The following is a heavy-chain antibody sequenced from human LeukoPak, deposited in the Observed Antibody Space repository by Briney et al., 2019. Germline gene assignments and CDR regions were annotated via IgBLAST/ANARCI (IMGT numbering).Heavy chain of an antibody. J-gene: IGHJ6*02. CDR1: GFTFSNYG. Sequence: GGSLRLSCAASGFTFSNYGMNWVRLAPGKGLEWVSYINSGSYTITYADSVRGRFTISRDDAKSSLFLQMNSLRAEDTAIYYCAAEWATTREGERVYGLDVWGQGTTVTVSS. D-gene: IGHD4-17*01. CDR3: AAEWATTREGERVYGLDV. CDR2: INSGSYTI. V-gene: IGHV3-48*04.